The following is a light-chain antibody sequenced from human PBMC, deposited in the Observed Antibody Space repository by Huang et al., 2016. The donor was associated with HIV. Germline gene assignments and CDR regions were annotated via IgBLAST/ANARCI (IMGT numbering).Light chain of an antibody. V-gene: IGKV1-5*03. CDR2: KAS. J-gene: IGKJ1*01. CDR3: QEYSTYSA. Sequence: QMTQSPSTLSASVGDRVTITCRANQSISTYLAWYQHQPGKAPKLLIYKASYLQSGVPSRFSGGGSGTDFTLTISGLQPDDSATYYCQEYSTYSAFGQGTKVEVK. CDR1: QSISTY.